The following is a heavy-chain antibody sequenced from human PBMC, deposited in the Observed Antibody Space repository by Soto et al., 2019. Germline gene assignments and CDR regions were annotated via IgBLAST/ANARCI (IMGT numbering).Heavy chain of an antibody. CDR2: ISAYNGNT. CDR3: ARGPTN. V-gene: IGHV1-18*04. J-gene: IGHJ4*02. Sequence: ASVKVSCKAIGYSFTSHYMHWVRQAPGQGLEWMGWISAYNGNTKYAQKLQGRVTMTTDTSTSTAYMELRSLRSDDTAVYYCARGPTNWGQGTLVTVSS. D-gene: IGHD5-12*01. CDR1: GYSFTSHY.